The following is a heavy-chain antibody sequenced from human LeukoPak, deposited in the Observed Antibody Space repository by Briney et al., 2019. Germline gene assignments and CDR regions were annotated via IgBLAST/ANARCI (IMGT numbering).Heavy chain of an antibody. Sequence: PGGSLRLSCAASGFTFSSYAMSWVRQAPGKGLEWVSAISGSGGSTYYADSVKGRFTISRDNSKNTLYLQMNSLRAEDTAVYYCAKEGVGVPSAIYYYYYGMDVWGQGTTVTVSS. D-gene: IGHD5-18*01. CDR2: ISGSGGST. CDR3: AKEGVGVPSAIYYYYYGMDV. CDR1: GFTFSSYA. V-gene: IGHV3-23*01. J-gene: IGHJ6*02.